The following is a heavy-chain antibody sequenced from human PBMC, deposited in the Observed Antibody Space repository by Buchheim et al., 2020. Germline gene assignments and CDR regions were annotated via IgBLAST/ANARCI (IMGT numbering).Heavy chain of an antibody. CDR1: GFTFSSYG. Sequence: QVQLVESGGGVVQPGRSLRLSCAASGFTFSSYGMHWVRQAPGKGLEWVAVISYDGSNKYYADSVKGRFTISRDNSKNTLYLQMNSLRAEDTAVYYCAKDRGRYSSSWYVVYYYYGMDVWGQGTT. J-gene: IGHJ6*02. CDR3: AKDRGRYSSSWYVVYYYYGMDV. V-gene: IGHV3-30*18. CDR2: ISYDGSNK. D-gene: IGHD6-13*01.